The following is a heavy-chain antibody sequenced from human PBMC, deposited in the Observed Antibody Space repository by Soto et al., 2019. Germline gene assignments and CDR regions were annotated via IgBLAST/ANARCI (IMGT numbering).Heavy chain of an antibody. Sequence: ASVKVSCKASGYTFTSYGISWVRQAPGQGLEWMGWISAYNGNTNYAQKLQGRVTMTTDTSTSTAYMELRSLRSDDTAVYYCASDPLTTPVYIVATIRERPPYYFDYWGQGTLVTVSS. V-gene: IGHV1-18*01. CDR2: ISAYNGNT. J-gene: IGHJ4*02. D-gene: IGHD5-12*01. CDR1: GYTFTSYG. CDR3: ASDPLTTPVYIVATIRERPPYYFDY.